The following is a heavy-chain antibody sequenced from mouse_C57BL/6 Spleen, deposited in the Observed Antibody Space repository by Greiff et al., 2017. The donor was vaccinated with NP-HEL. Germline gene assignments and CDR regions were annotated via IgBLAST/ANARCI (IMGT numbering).Heavy chain of an antibody. CDR2: ISSGSSTI. D-gene: IGHD1-1*01. CDR1: GFTFSDYG. V-gene: IGHV5-17*01. J-gene: IGHJ3*01. Sequence: EVHLVESGGGLVKPGGSLKLSCAASGFTFSDYGMHWVRQAPEKGLEWVAYISSGSSTIYYADTVKGRFTISRDNAKNTLFLQMTSLRSEDTAMYYCATGYGSSSFAYWGQGTLVTVSA. CDR3: ATGYGSSSFAY.